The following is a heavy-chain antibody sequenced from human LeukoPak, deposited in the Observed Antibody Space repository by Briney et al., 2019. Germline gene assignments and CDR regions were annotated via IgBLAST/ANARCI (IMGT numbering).Heavy chain of an antibody. Sequence: HPGGSLRLSCAASGFTFSSYAMSWVRQAPGKGLEWVSAISGSGGSTYYADSVKGRFTISRDNSKNTLYLQMNSLRAEDTAVYYCAKTSLPLISVTPSYYYGMDVWGQGTTVTVSS. V-gene: IGHV3-23*01. CDR2: ISGSGGST. D-gene: IGHD4-17*01. CDR3: AKTSLPLISVTPSYYYGMDV. J-gene: IGHJ6*02. CDR1: GFTFSSYA.